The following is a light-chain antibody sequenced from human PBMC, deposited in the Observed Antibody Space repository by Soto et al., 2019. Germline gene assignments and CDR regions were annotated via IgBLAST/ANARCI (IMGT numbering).Light chain of an antibody. V-gene: IGKV1-27*01. J-gene: IGKJ1*01. CDR3: QKYNSAPRT. Sequence: DIQMTQSPSSLSASVGDRVTITCRASQGISNYLAWYQQKPGKVPKLLIYAASTLQSGVPSRFSGRGSGTDFTLTISSLQPGDVATYYCQKYNSAPRTFGQGTKVEIK. CDR2: AAS. CDR1: QGISNY.